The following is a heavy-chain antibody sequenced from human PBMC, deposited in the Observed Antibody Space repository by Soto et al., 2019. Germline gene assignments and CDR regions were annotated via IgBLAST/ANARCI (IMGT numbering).Heavy chain of an antibody. CDR1: GGSFSGYY. Sequence: PSETLSLTCAVYGGSFSGYYWSWIRQPPGKGLDWIGEINHSGSTNYNPSLKSRVTISVDTSKNQFSLKLSSVTAADTAVYYCARDNYDFWSGYNDYYYGMDVWGQGTTVTVSS. CDR3: ARDNYDFWSGYNDYYYGMDV. V-gene: IGHV4-34*01. CDR2: INHSGST. J-gene: IGHJ6*02. D-gene: IGHD3-3*01.